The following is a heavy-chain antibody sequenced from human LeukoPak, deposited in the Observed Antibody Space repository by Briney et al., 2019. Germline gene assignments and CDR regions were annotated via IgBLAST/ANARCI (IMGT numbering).Heavy chain of an antibody. Sequence: GGSLRLSCAASGFTFNSYAMSWVRQAPGKGLEWVSAISGSGGNTYYADFVKGRFTISRDNSKNTLYMQMTSLRAEDTAVSYCAKSDDILTGYPYGMDVWGKGTTVTVSS. J-gene: IGHJ6*04. CDR1: GFTFNSYA. V-gene: IGHV3-23*01. D-gene: IGHD3-9*01. CDR2: ISGSGGNT. CDR3: AKSDDILTGYPYGMDV.